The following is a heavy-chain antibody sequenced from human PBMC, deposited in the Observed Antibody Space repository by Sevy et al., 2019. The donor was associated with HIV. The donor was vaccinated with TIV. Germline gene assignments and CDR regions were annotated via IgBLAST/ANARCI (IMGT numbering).Heavy chain of an antibody. Sequence: SETLSLTCTVSGGSISSYYWSWIRQPPGKGLEWIGYIYYSGSTNYNPSLKSQVTISVDTSKNQFSLKLSSVTAADTAVYYCARQVGDIVVAYFDYWGQGTLVTVSS. D-gene: IGHD2-15*01. J-gene: IGHJ4*02. V-gene: IGHV4-59*08. CDR2: IYYSGST. CDR1: GGSISSYY. CDR3: ARQVGDIVVAYFDY.